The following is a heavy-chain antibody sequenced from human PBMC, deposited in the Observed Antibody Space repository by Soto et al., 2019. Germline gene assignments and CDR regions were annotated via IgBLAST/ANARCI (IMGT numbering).Heavy chain of an antibody. CDR1: GFTFTSYA. D-gene: IGHD3-3*01. CDR3: AKNHDFWSGYYNRVHFDS. V-gene: IGHV3-23*01. J-gene: IGHJ4*02. Sequence: PGGSLRLSCAASGFTFTSYAMSWVRQAPGKGQEWVSGISGSGGSTYYADSVKGRFTISRDSSKSKLYLQMNSLRAEDTAVYYCAKNHDFWSGYYNRVHFDSWGQGTLVTVSS. CDR2: ISGSGGST.